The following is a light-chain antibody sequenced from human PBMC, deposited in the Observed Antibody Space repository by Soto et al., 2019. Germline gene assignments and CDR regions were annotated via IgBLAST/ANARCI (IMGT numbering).Light chain of an antibody. V-gene: IGKV1-5*03. CDR1: QSISSW. CDR3: QQYSGIWT. J-gene: IGKJ1*01. CDR2: QAS. Sequence: DVRMTQSPSALSASIGDRVTITCRASQSISSWLAWYQQKPGKAPKLLSYQASILESGVPSRFGGTRSGTEFTLTISSLQPDDFATYYCQQYSGIWTFGQGTKV.